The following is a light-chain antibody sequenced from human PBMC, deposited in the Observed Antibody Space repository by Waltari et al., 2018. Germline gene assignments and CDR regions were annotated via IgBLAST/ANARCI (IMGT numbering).Light chain of an antibody. CDR1: QSVSIY. Sequence: DIQMTQSPSSLSASVGDRVTTTCRASQSVSIYLNWYQQKPGKAPKLLIYAASNLQSGVPSRFSGSGSGTDFTLTVSSLQPEDFASYFCQQSYTIPLTFGGGTKVEI. V-gene: IGKV1-39*01. CDR3: QQSYTIPLT. CDR2: AAS. J-gene: IGKJ4*01.